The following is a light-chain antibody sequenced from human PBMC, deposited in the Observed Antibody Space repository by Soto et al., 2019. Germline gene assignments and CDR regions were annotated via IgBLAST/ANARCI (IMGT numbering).Light chain of an antibody. CDR2: DAF. J-gene: IGKJ1*01. Sequence: VLTQSPATLSLSPGERATLSCRASQSVSSYLAWYQQKPGQAPRLVIYDAFHRATGIPARFSGSGSGTDCTLTISRLENEDFAVYYCQQYGSSTETFGQGTKVDIK. CDR1: QSVSSY. CDR3: QQYGSSTET. V-gene: IGKV3-11*01.